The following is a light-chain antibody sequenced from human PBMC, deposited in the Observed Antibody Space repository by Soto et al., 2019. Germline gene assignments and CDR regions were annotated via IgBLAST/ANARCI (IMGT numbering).Light chain of an antibody. J-gene: IGKJ4*01. V-gene: IGKV1-5*01. CDR3: QQLNSYPLT. CDR2: DAS. CDR1: QNISPW. Sequence: DIQMTQSPSTLSASVGDRVTIACRASQNISPWLAWFQQKPGKAPKLLIYDASTLESGVPSRFRGSGSGTDFTLTISRLQPEDFATYFCQQLNSYPLTFGGGTKVDIK.